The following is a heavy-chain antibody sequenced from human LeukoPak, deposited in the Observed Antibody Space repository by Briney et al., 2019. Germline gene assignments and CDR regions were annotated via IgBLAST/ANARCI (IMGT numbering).Heavy chain of an antibody. V-gene: IGHV3-21*01. D-gene: IGHD3-22*01. J-gene: IGHJ1*01. CDR1: GFTFSSYS. Sequence: GGSLRLXCAASGFTFSSYSMNWVRQAPGKGLEWVSSISSGSSYIYYADSVKDRFTISRDNAKNSLYLQMNSLRAEDTAVYYCARASDSSGYYSYFDHWGQGTLVTVSS. CDR3: ARASDSSGYYSYFDH. CDR2: ISSGSSYI.